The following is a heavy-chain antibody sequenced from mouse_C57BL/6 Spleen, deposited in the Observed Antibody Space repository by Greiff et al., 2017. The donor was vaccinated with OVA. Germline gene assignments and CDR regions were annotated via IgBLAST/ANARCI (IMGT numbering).Heavy chain of an antibody. CDR2: ISSGSSTI. J-gene: IGHJ4*01. V-gene: IGHV5-17*01. CDR3: AREGRGYYYAMDY. Sequence: EVQLVESGGGLVKPGGSLKLSCAASGFTFSDYGMHWVRQAPEKGLEWVAYISSGSSTIYYADTVKGRFTISRDNAKNTLFLQMTSLRSEDTAMYYCAREGRGYYYAMDYWGQGTSVTVSS. D-gene: IGHD3-3*01. CDR1: GFTFSDYG.